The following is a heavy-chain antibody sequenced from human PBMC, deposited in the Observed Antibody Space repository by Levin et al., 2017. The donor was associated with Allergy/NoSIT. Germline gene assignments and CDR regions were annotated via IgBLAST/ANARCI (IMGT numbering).Heavy chain of an antibody. CDR2: IRSKANSYAT. CDR1: GFTFSGSA. D-gene: IGHD2-8*02. J-gene: IGHJ4*02. CDR3: SRWGDGTGY. V-gene: IGHV3-73*01. Sequence: GESLKISCTASGFTFSGSAMHWVRQASGKGLEWVGRIRSKANSYATEYAASVKGRFSISRDDSKNTAYLQMNSLKTEDTAVYYCSRWGDGTGYWGQGTLVTVSS.